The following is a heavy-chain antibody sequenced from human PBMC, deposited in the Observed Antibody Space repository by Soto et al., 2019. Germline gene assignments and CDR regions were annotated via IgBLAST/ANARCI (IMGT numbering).Heavy chain of an antibody. Sequence: PGGSLRLSCAASGFTFSSYAITWVRQAPGKGLEWVSVIYSGGSTYYADSVKGRFTISRDNSKNTLYLQMNSLRTEDTAVYYCAKEWSTMGSFDYWGQGTLVTVSS. V-gene: IGHV3-23*03. J-gene: IGHJ4*02. CDR1: GFTFSSYA. CDR3: AKEWSTMGSFDY. CDR2: IYSGGST. D-gene: IGHD2-2*01.